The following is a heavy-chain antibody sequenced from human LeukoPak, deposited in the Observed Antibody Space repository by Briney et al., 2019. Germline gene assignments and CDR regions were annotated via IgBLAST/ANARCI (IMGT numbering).Heavy chain of an antibody. V-gene: IGHV4-34*01. D-gene: IGHD6-13*01. CDR1: GGSFSGYY. J-gene: IGHJ5*02. CDR2: INHSGST. CDR3: ARPLKQQLVRGSWFDP. Sequence: SETPSLTCAVYGGSFSGYYWSWIRQPPGKGLEWIGEINHSGSTNYNPSLKSRVTISVDTSKNQFSLRLSSVTAVDTAVYYCARPLKQQLVRGSWFDPWGQGTLVTVSS.